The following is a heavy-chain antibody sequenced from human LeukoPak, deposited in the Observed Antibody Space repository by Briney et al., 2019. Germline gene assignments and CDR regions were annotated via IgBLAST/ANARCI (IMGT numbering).Heavy chain of an antibody. CDR3: ARFRLRGGSLDFDY. J-gene: IGHJ4*02. CDR1: GGSISSYY. CDR2: IYFSGST. Sequence: PSETLSLTCTVSGGSISSYYWSWIRQPPGKGLERIGYIYFSGSTTYNPSLKSRVTISVDTSKNQFSLKLSSVTAADTAVYFCARFRLRGGSLDFDYWGQGTLVTVSS. V-gene: IGHV4-59*01. D-gene: IGHD1-26*01.